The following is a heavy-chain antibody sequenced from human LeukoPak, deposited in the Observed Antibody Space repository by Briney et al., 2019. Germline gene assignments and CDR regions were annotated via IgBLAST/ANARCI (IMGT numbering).Heavy chain of an antibody. J-gene: IGHJ4*02. D-gene: IGHD2-15*01. CDR3: ARTPSVRSPYFDY. Sequence: ASVKVSCKASGGTFSSYAISWVRQAPGQGLEWMGGIIPIFGTANYAQKFQGRVTITADESTSTAYMELSSLRSEDTAVYYCARTPSVRSPYFDYWGQGTLVTVSS. CDR1: GGTFSSYA. CDR2: IIPIFGTA. V-gene: IGHV1-69*13.